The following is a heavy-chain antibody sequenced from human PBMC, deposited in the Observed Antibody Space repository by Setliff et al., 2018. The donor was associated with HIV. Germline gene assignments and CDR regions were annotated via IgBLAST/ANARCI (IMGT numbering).Heavy chain of an antibody. J-gene: IGHJ4*02. CDR3: ARGRLGTRTH. CDR2: IYFSGTT. V-gene: IGHV4-59*06. D-gene: IGHD6-25*01. Sequence: PSETLSLTCTVSGGSISTYYWNWIRQRPGKGLEWIGYIYFSGTTYYNPSLKGRVFISVDTSVNQFFLKVPSVTPADTAVYYWARGRLGTRTHWGRGTLVTVSS. CDR1: GGSISTYY.